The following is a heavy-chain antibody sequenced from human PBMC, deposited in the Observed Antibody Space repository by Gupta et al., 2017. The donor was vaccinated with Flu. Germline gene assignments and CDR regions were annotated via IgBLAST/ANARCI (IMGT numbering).Heavy chain of an antibody. V-gene: IGHV4-61*02. J-gene: IGHJ3*02. CDR1: GGSISSGSYY. CDR2: IYTSGST. Sequence: QVQLQESGPGLVKPSQTLSLTCTVSGGSISSGSYYWSWIRQPSGKGLEWIGRIYTSGSTNYNPSLKSRVTISVDTSKNQFSLKLSSVTAADTAVYYCARAIGSSSFELYQPPQFDAFDIWGQGTMVTVSS. CDR3: ARAIGSSSFELYQPPQFDAFDI. D-gene: IGHD6-6*01.